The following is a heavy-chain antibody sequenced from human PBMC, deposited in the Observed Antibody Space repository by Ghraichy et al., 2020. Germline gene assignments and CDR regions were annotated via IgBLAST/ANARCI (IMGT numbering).Heavy chain of an antibody. CDR3: ARNRGEYSYDNGGFDP. V-gene: IGHV4-39*07. Sequence: SETLSLTCTVSGGSISSSSYYWGWIRQPPGKGLEWIGSIYYSGSTYYNPSLKSRVTISVDTSKNQFSLKLSSVTAADTAVYYCARNRGEYSYDNGGFDPWGQGTLVTVSS. J-gene: IGHJ5*02. CDR1: GGSISSSSYY. D-gene: IGHD5-18*01. CDR2: IYYSGST.